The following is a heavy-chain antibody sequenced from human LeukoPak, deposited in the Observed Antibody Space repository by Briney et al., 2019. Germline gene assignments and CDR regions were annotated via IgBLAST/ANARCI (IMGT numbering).Heavy chain of an antibody. J-gene: IGHJ6*02. Sequence: GGFLRLSCTASGFTFSDYGMHWVRQPPGKGLEWVAIIWYDDTNKNYADSVKGRFTISRDNAKNTLYLQMNSLRAEDTAVYYCARDAVDTANAVWGQGTTVTVSS. CDR3: ARDAVDTANAV. CDR2: IWYDDTNK. V-gene: IGHV3-33*01. CDR1: GFTFSDYG. D-gene: IGHD5-18*01.